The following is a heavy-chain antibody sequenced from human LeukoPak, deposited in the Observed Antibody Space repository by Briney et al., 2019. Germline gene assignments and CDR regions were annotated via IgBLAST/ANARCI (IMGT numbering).Heavy chain of an antibody. J-gene: IGHJ4*02. Sequence: GASVNVSCKSSVYTFTSYYIHWVRQAPGEGLGWMGIINPSGGSTRYAQKFQGRVTMTRDTSTSTVYMELSSLRSEDTAVYYCARGQRLVGATTLLAFDYWGQGTLVTVSS. CDR3: ARGQRLVGATTLLAFDY. D-gene: IGHD1-26*01. CDR2: INPSGGST. CDR1: VYTFTSYY. V-gene: IGHV1-46*01.